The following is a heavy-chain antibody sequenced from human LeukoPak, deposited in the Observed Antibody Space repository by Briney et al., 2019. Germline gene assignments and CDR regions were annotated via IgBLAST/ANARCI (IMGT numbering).Heavy chain of an antibody. CDR1: RFTFSDHA. D-gene: IGHD1-1*01. CDR3: AKVMQRPTHRRYRLSWFDP. CDR2: ISGSGGST. Sequence: HPGGSLRLSCAASRFTFSDHAMSWVRQAPGKGLEWVSGISGSGGSTYYADSVKGRFTISRDNFKNTLYLQMNSLRAEDTAVYYCAKVMQRPTHRRYRLSWFDPWGQGTLVTVYS. V-gene: IGHV3-23*01. J-gene: IGHJ5*02.